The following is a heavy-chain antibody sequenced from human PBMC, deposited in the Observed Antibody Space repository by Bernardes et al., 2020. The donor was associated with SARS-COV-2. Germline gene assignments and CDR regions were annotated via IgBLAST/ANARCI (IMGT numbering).Heavy chain of an antibody. D-gene: IGHD5-12*01. CDR1: GFTFSSYA. CDR2: ISCSGCST. CDR3: AKDLERGYSGYDYYYYYGRDV. Sequence: GGSLRLSCAASGFTFSSYAMSWVRQAPGKGLEWVSAISCSGCSTYYADSVKGRFTISRDNSKNTLYLQMNSLRAEYTAVYYCAKDLERGYSGYDYYYYYGRDVWGQGTTVTVSS. V-gene: IGHV3-23*01. J-gene: IGHJ6*02.